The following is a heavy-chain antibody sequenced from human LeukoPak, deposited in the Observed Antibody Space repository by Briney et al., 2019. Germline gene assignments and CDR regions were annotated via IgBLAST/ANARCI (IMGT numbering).Heavy chain of an antibody. V-gene: IGHV3-21*01. CDR2: ISSSSSYI. Sequence: PGGSLRLSCGASGFTFSSYSMNWVRQAPGRGLEWVSSISSSSSYIFYADSVKGRFAISRDNAKNSLYLQRNSVRTEDSAVYYCARDRIRGNYWGQGTLV. CDR3: ARDRIRGNY. D-gene: IGHD2/OR15-2a*01. J-gene: IGHJ4*02. CDR1: GFTFSSYS.